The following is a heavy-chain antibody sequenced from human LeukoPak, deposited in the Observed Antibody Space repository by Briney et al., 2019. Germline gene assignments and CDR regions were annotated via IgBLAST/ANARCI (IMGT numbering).Heavy chain of an antibody. CDR3: ARVPRPAHFDY. V-gene: IGHV4-39*07. CDR1: GGSISSTSYY. CDR2: IYYSGST. D-gene: IGHD2-2*01. J-gene: IGHJ4*02. Sequence: SETLSLTCTVSGGSISSTSYYWGWIRQPPGKGLEWIGSIYYSGSTDYNPSLKSRVTISIDTSNNQFSLKLNSVTAADTAVYYCARVPRPAHFDYWGQGTLVTVSS.